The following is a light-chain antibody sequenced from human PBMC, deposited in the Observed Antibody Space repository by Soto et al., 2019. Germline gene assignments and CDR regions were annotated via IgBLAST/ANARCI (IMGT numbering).Light chain of an antibody. V-gene: IGLV3-1*01. Sequence: SYELTQPPSVSVSPGQTASITCSGDKLGDKYACWYQQKPGQSPVLVIYQDTKRPSGIPERFSGSNSGNTATLTISGTQAMDEADYYCRAWDSSTLGVFGTGTKLTVL. J-gene: IGLJ1*01. CDR3: RAWDSSTLGV. CDR1: KLGDKY. CDR2: QDT.